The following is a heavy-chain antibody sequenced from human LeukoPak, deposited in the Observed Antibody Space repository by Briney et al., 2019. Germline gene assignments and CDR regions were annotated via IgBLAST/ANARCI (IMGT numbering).Heavy chain of an antibody. Sequence: GGSLRLSCAASGFTFSSYAMSWVRQAPGKGLEWVSAISGSGGSTYYADSVKGRFTISRDNSKNTLYLQMNSLRAEDTAVYYCAKLHLTRYCSSTSCYGTGGAPKPANAFDIWGQGTMVTVSS. V-gene: IGHV3-23*01. CDR3: AKLHLTRYCSSTSCYGTGGAPKPANAFDI. CDR2: ISGSGGST. CDR1: GFTFSSYA. J-gene: IGHJ3*02. D-gene: IGHD2-2*01.